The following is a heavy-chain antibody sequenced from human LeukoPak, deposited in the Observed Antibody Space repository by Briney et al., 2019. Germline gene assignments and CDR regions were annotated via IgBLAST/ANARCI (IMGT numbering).Heavy chain of an antibody. J-gene: IGHJ3*02. CDR3: AREAVAGPDAFDI. D-gene: IGHD6-19*01. CDR1: GGSFSGYY. V-gene: IGHV4-34*01. Sequence: SETLSLTCAVYGGSFSGYYWSWIRQPPGKGLEWIGEINHSGSTNYNPSLKSRVTISVDTSKNQFSLKLSSVTAADTAVYYCAREAVAGPDAFDIWGQGTMDTVSS. CDR2: INHSGST.